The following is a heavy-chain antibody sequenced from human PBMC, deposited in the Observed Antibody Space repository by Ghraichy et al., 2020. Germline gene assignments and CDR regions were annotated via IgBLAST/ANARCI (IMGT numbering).Heavy chain of an antibody. V-gene: IGHV1-2*02. CDR2: INPDSGDT. Sequence: SVKVSCKASGYTFTGYYMHWVRQAPGQGLEWMGWINPDSGDTNSEQRLQGRVTMTRDTSISTVYMELTKLRSDDTAVYYCARRRMIMVRGAINYYGMDVWGQGTTVTVSS. J-gene: IGHJ6*02. CDR3: ARRRMIMVRGAINYYGMDV. D-gene: IGHD3-10*01. CDR1: GYTFTGYY.